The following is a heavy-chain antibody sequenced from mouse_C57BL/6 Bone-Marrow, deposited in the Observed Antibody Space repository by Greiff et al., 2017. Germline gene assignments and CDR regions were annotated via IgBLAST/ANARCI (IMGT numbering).Heavy chain of an antibody. J-gene: IGHJ3*01. V-gene: IGHV5-4*03. D-gene: IGHD4-1*01. CDR3: ARQVWTGTFAY. CDR2: ISDGGSYT. CDR1: GFTFSSYA. Sequence: EVMLVESGGGLVKPGGSLKLSCAASGFTFSSYAMSWVRQTPEKRLEWVATISDGGSYTYYPDNVKGRFTISRDNAKNNLYLQMSHLKSEDTAMDYCARQVWTGTFAYWGQGTLVTVSA.